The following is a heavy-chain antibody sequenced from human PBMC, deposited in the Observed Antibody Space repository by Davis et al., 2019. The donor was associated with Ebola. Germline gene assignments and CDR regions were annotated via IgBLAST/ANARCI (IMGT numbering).Heavy chain of an antibody. J-gene: IGHJ6*02. CDR3: ARDRGNSYGINYYYYYGMDV. D-gene: IGHD5-18*01. V-gene: IGHV1-8*01. CDR1: GYTFTSYD. Sequence: ASVKVSCKASGYTFTSYDINWVRQATGQGLEWMGWMNPNSGNTGYAQKFQGRVTMTTDTSTSTAYMELRSLRSDDTAVYYCARDRGNSYGINYYYYYGMDVWGQGTTVTVSS. CDR2: MNPNSGNT.